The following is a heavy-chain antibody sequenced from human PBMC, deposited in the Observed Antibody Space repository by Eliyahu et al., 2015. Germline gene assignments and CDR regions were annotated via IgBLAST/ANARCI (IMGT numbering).Heavy chain of an antibody. CDR2: ITPIFGTT. V-gene: IGHV1-69*01. D-gene: IGHD3-10*01. CDR1: GGTXXNFX. J-gene: IGHJ4*02. CDR3: ASGPLWAMIRGLIPPFDF. Sequence: QVQLVQSGAEVXKPGSSIKVSCXASGGTXXNFXXXWVRQAPGQGLEWMGGITPIFGTTNYAQRFQGRVTITADESTSTAYMELNSLRSEDTAVYYCASGPLWAMIRGLIPPFDFWGQGTLVTVSS.